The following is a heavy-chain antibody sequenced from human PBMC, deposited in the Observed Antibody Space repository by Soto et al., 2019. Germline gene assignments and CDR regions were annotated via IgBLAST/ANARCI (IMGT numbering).Heavy chain of an antibody. CDR1: GLIFSNYK. CDR3: ARDTDGLHY. J-gene: IGHJ4*02. V-gene: IGHV3-74*01. CDR2: INTDGSII. Sequence: EVQLVESGGGLVQPGASLRLSCAASGLIFSNYKMHWVRQAPGKGLVWVSRINTDGSIIDYADSVKGRFTVSRDNAKNTLYLQMNSLRADDTAVYYCARDTDGLHYWGQGTLVTVSS.